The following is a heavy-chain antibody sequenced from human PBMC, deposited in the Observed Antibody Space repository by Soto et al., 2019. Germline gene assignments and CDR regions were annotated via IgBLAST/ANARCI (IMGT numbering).Heavy chain of an antibody. CDR3: ASNRAYGDYVAVWFDH. D-gene: IGHD4-17*01. V-gene: IGHV1-69*02. CDR1: GDTFSFYT. Sequence: ASVKVSCKASGDTFSFYTINWVRQAPGLGLEWMGRVNPILSMSIYAQKFQGRATMTEDKSTNTAYMELSSLRSEDTAVYYCASNRAYGDYVAVWFDHWGQGTLVTVSS. J-gene: IGHJ5*02. CDR2: VNPILSMS.